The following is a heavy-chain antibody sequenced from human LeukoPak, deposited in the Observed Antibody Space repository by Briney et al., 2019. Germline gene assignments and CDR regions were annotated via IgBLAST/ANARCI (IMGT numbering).Heavy chain of an antibody. D-gene: IGHD3-3*01. CDR1: GLTFDDYA. Sequence: RRSLRLSSAASGLTFDDYAMHWVRQAQGKGLEWVSGISWNSGSIGYTDSVKGRFTISRDNAKNSLYLQMNSLRAEDTALYYCASGYYTSSQLDYWGQGTLVTVSS. J-gene: IGHJ4*02. CDR2: ISWNSGSI. V-gene: IGHV3-9*01. CDR3: ASGYYTSSQLDY.